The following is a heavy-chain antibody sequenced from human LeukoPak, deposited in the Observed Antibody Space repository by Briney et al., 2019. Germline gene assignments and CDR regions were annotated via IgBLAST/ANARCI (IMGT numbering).Heavy chain of an antibody. CDR3: AREVQTVAGSTMFDY. D-gene: IGHD6-19*01. CDR2: ISSSSSYI. J-gene: IGHJ4*02. V-gene: IGHV3-21*01. Sequence: GGSLRLSCAASGFTFSSYSMNWVRQAPGKGLEWVSSISSSSSYIYYADSVKGRFTISRDNAKNSLYLQMNSLRAEDTAVYYCAREVQTVAGSTMFDYRGQGTLVTVSS. CDR1: GFTFSSYS.